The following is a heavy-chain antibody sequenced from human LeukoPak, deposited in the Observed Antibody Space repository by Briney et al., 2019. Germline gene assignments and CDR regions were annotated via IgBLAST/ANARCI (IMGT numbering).Heavy chain of an antibody. J-gene: IGHJ4*02. CDR2: IYYSGST. V-gene: IGHV4-31*03. CDR1: GGSISSGGYY. D-gene: IGHD2-15*01. Sequence: SETLSLTCTVSGGSISSGGYYWSWIRQHPGKGLEWIGYIYYSGSTYYNPSLKSRVTISVDTSKNQFSLKLSSVTAADTAVYYCARVPCSGGSCYRPRFDYWGQGTLVTVSS. CDR3: ARVPCSGGSCYRPRFDY.